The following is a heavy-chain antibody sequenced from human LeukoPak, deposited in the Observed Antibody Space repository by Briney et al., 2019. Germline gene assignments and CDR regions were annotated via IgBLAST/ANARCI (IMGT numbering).Heavy chain of an antibody. CDR2: IRSKAYGGTT. J-gene: IGHJ4*02. Sequence: PGGSLRLSCTASGFTFGDYAMGWVRQAPGKGLEWVGFIRSKAYGGTTEYAASVKGRFTISRDDSKSIAYLQMNSLKTEDTAVYYCSYDFWSGYYPSLDYWGQGTLVTVSS. D-gene: IGHD3-3*01. CDR1: GFTFGDYA. V-gene: IGHV3-49*04. CDR3: SYDFWSGYYPSLDY.